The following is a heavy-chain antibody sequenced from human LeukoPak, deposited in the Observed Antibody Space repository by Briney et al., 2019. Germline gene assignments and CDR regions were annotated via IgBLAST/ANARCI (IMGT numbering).Heavy chain of an antibody. CDR2: INPNSGGT. J-gene: IGHJ4*02. Sequence: ASVTVSCKASGYTFTGYYMHWVRQAPGQGLEWMGWINPNSGGTNYAQKFQGRVTMTRDTSISTAYMELSRLRSDDTAVYYCARDYVGSSSWYDYWGQGTLVTVSS. V-gene: IGHV1-2*02. CDR3: ARDYVGSSSWYDY. D-gene: IGHD6-13*01. CDR1: GYTFTGYY.